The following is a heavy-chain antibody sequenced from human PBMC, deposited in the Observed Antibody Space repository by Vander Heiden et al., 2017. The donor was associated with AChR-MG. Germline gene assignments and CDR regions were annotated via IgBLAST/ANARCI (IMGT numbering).Heavy chain of an antibody. CDR1: GFPFSSYA. J-gene: IGHJ4*02. Sequence: VQLLESGGGLVQPGGSLRLSCAASGFPFSSYAMSWVRQAPGKGLEWVSAIRGSGGSTYYADSVKGRFTISRDNSKNTLYLQMNSLRAEDTAVYYCAKAAYGSGKKGHYFDYWGQGTLVTVSS. CDR3: AKAAYGSGKKGHYFDY. V-gene: IGHV3-23*01. CDR2: IRGSGGST. D-gene: IGHD3-10*01.